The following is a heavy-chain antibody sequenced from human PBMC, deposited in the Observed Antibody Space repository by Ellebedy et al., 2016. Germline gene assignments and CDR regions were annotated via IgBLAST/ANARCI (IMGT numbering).Heavy chain of an antibody. CDR2: ISAYNGNT. CDR3: ARASIYYGSGSYYSDAFDI. J-gene: IGHJ3*02. Sequence: ASVKVSXXASGYTFTSYGISWVRQAPGQGLEWMGWISAYNGNTNYAQKFQGRVTMTRDTSISTAYMELSRLRSDDTAVYYCARASIYYGSGSYYSDAFDIWGQGTMVTVSS. CDR1: GYTFTSYG. V-gene: IGHV1-18*01. D-gene: IGHD3-10*01.